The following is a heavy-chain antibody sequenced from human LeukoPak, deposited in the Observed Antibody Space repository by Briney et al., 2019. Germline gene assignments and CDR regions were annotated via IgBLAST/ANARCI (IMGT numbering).Heavy chain of an antibody. D-gene: IGHD6-19*01. CDR1: GGSFSGYY. J-gene: IGHJ4*02. V-gene: IGHV4-34*01. CDR2: INHSGST. Sequence: SETLSLTCAVYGGSFSGYYRSWIRQPPGKGLEWIGEINHSGSTNYNPSLKSRVTISVDTSKNQFSLKLSSVTAADTAVYYCARGYSSGVIDYWGQGTLVTVSS. CDR3: ARGYSSGVIDY.